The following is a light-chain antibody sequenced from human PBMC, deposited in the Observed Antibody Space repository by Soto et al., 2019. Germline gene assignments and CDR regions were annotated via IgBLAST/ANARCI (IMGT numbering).Light chain of an antibody. CDR1: QSISTW. J-gene: IGKJ1*01. Sequence: DIQMTQSPSTLSAYVGDRVTITCRASQSISTWLAWYQQKPGKAPKLLIYKASSLESGVPSRFSGSGSGTEFSLTLSSLQPDDIATYYCQQYNSDSETFGQGTKVEIK. V-gene: IGKV1-5*03. CDR2: KAS. CDR3: QQYNSDSET.